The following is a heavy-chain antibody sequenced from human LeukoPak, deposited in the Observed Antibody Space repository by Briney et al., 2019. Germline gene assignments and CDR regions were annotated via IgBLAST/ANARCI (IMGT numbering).Heavy chain of an antibody. V-gene: IGHV6-1*01. Sequence: SQTLSLTSANPLDSPSGNRASAKCTRQSPSRGIECLGTTYYRSNWYNDYAVSVKSRITINPDTSKNQFSLHLNSVTPEDTAVYCRAREGRAAVGTGQFDYWGQGSLVTVSS. CDR2: TYYRSNWYN. CDR1: LDSPSGNRAS. CDR3: AREGRAAVGTGQFDY. D-gene: IGHD6-13*01. J-gene: IGHJ4*02.